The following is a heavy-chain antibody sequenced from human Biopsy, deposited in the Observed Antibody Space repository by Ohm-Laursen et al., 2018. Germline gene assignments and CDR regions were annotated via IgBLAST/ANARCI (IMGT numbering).Heavy chain of an antibody. V-gene: IGHV3-21*06. CDR2: ISASSSYI. Sequence: SLRLSCAASGFDFSDYSMSWVRQAPGKGLEWVSSISASSSYIYYADSVKGRFTVSRDNTKNTLYLQMNSLRAADTAIYFCATELLPPGVGGPWLDSWGQGTPVTVSS. J-gene: IGHJ5*01. CDR1: GFDFSDYS. D-gene: IGHD3-10*01. CDR3: ATELLPPGVGGPWLDS.